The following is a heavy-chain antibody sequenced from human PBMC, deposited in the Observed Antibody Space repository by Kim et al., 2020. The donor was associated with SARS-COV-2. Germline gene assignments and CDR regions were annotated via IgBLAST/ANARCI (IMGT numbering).Heavy chain of an antibody. CDR2: IYYSGST. J-gene: IGHJ5*02. CDR1: GGSVISGSYY. D-gene: IGHD6-6*01. Sequence: SETLSLTCTVSGGSVISGSYYWSWIRQPPGKGLEWIGYIYYSGSTNYNPSLKSRVTISVDTSKNQFSLKLSSVTAADTAVYYCARGRKRYSSSFWFDPWGQGTLVTVSS. CDR3: ARGRKRYSSSFWFDP. V-gene: IGHV4-61*01.